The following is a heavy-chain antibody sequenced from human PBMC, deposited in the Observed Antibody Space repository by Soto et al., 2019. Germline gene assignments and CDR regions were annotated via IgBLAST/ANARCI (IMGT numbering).Heavy chain of an antibody. V-gene: IGHV3-74*01. D-gene: IGHD3-22*01. J-gene: IGHJ4*02. CDR1: GFTFSSYW. CDR2: INSDGSST. CDR3: PRDGYYCDGSGYYVFSY. Sequence: VQLVESGGGLVQPGGFLRLSCAASGFTFSSYWMHWVRQAPGKGLVWVSRINSDGSSTSYADSVKGRFTISRDNAKNTIYLQMNSMSAEDTAVYYCPRDGYYCDGSGYYVFSYWGQGTLVTVSS.